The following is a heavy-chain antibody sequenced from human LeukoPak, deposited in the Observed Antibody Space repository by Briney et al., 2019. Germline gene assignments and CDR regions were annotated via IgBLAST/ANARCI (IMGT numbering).Heavy chain of an antibody. CDR2: IKDSGNN. J-gene: IGHJ4*02. V-gene: IGHV4-39*07. CDR1: GGSISSSSYY. CDR3: TRGHGWTDY. Sequence: PSETLSLTCTVSGGSISSSSYYWGWIRQPPGKGLEWIGRIKDSGNNDYNPSLKSRVTMSVDTSKNQFSLELISVTAADTAVYYCTRGHGWTDYWGQGTLVTVSS. D-gene: IGHD6-19*01.